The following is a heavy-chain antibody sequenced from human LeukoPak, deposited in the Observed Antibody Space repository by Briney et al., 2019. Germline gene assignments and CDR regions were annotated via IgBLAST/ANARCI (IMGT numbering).Heavy chain of an antibody. J-gene: IGHJ3*02. CDR2: IYYSGTI. D-gene: IGHD6-13*01. V-gene: IGHV4-59*01. CDR1: GGSISNYY. CDR3: AGGSPKYSSSSSAFDI. Sequence: KPSETLSLTCTVSGGSISNYYSIWIRQPPGKGLELIGYIYYSGTINYNPSLKSRVTISVDTSKNQLSLKLSSVTAADTAVYYCAGGSPKYSSSSSAFDIWGQGTMVTVSS.